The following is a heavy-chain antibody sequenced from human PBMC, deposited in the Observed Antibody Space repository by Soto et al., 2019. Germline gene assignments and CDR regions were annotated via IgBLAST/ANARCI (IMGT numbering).Heavy chain of an antibody. Sequence: QLLESGGGLVQPGGSLRLSCAASGFTFNNYAMSWVRQAPGKGLEWVSAISAVDPSTYYADSVKGRFTISRDNSKNTLFLQMNNLRVEDSAIYYCVKFQMSAFYPFDYWGQGTLVTVAS. D-gene: IGHD3-3*02. CDR1: GFTFNNYA. CDR3: VKFQMSAFYPFDY. J-gene: IGHJ4*02. CDR2: ISAVDPST. V-gene: IGHV3-23*01.